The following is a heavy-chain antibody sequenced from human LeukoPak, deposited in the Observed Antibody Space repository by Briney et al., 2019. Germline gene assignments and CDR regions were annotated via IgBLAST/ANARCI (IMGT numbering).Heavy chain of an antibody. Sequence: SETLSLTCSVSGGSISSSNYYWGWIRQSSGKGLEWIGNIYYSGTTFSNPSLKSRVTISVVTSKNQFSLKLTSVTAADTAVYYCARQLGAFDIWGQGTMVTVSS. CDR3: ARQLGAFDI. J-gene: IGHJ3*02. CDR1: GGSISSSNYY. D-gene: IGHD3-16*01. V-gene: IGHV4-39*01. CDR2: IYYSGTT.